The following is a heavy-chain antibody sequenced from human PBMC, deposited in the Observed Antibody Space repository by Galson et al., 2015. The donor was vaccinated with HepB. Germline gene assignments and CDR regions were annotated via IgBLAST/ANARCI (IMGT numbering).Heavy chain of an antibody. CDR2: IKQDGSEK. D-gene: IGHD2-2*01. V-gene: IGHV3-7*03. CDR1: GFTFSSYW. J-gene: IGHJ4*02. Sequence: SLRLSCAASGFTFSSYWMSWVRQAPGKGLEWVANIKQDGSEKYYVDSVKGRFTISRDNSKNTLYLQMNSLRAEDTAVYYCAKDRDGSTKDIVVVPAAYDYWGQGTLVTVSS. CDR3: AKDRDGSTKDIVVVPAAYDY.